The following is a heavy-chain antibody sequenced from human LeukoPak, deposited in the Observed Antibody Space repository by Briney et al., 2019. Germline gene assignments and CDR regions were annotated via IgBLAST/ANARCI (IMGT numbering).Heavy chain of an antibody. D-gene: IGHD3-22*01. CDR2: ISGSGGST. Sequence: GGSLRLSCAASGFTFSSYAMGWVRQAPGKGLEWVSAISGSGGSTYYADSVKGRFTISRDNSKNTLYLQMNSLRAEDTAVYYCAKAHSSGYLTPFDYWGQGTLVTVSS. V-gene: IGHV3-23*01. CDR3: AKAHSSGYLTPFDY. CDR1: GFTFSSYA. J-gene: IGHJ4*02.